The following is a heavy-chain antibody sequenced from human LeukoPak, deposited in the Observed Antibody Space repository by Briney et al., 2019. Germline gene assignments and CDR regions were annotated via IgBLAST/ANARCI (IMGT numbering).Heavy chain of an antibody. CDR3: AKGSYYDSSGSFYFDY. CDR1: GFTVSSSY. V-gene: IGHV3-53*01. Sequence: AGGSLRLSCAASGFTVSSSYMSWVRQAPGKGLEWVSVIYSGGSTYYADSVKGRFTISRDNSKNTLYVQVNSLGTEDTAAYYCAKGSYYDSSGSFYFDYWGQGTLVTVSS. CDR2: IYSGGST. D-gene: IGHD3-22*01. J-gene: IGHJ4*02.